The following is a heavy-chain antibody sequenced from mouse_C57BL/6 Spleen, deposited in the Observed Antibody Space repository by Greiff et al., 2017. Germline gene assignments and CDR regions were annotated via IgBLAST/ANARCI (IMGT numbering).Heavy chain of an antibody. Sequence: EVQLVESGGGLVKPGGSLKLSCAASGFTFSDYGMHWVRQAPEKGLEWVAYISSGSSTIYYADTVKGRFTISRDNAKNTLFLQMTSLRSEDTAMYYCARHGYDVGTFAYWGQGTLVTVSA. J-gene: IGHJ3*01. CDR3: ARHGYDVGTFAY. CDR1: GFTFSDYG. D-gene: IGHD2-2*01. CDR2: ISSGSSTI. V-gene: IGHV5-17*01.